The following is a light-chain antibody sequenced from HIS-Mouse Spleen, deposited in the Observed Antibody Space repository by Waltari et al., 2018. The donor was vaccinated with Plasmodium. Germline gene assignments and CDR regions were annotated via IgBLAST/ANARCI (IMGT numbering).Light chain of an antibody. CDR2: KDS. J-gene: IGLJ3*02. CDR3: YSAADNNLV. CDR1: VLAKKY. V-gene: IGLV3-27*01. Sequence: SYELTQPSSVSVSPGQTARITCSGDVLAKKYARWFQQKPGQAPVLVIYKDSERPSGIPGRFSGSISGTTVTLTISGAQVEDEADYYCYSAADNNLVFGGGTKLTVL.